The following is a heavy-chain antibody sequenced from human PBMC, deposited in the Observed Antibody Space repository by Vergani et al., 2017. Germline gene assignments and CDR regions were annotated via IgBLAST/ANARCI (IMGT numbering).Heavy chain of an antibody. CDR3: SRSMVREASRCRYYYGMDV. Sequence: SGFTFSSYGMHWVRQAPGKGLEWVAVIWYDGSNKYYADSVKGRFTISRDNSKNTLYLQMNSLRAEDTAVYYCSRSMVREASRCRYYYGMDVWGQGTTVTVSS. V-gene: IGHV3-33*01. D-gene: IGHD3-10*01. CDR2: IWYDGSNK. J-gene: IGHJ6*02. CDR1: GFTFSSYG.